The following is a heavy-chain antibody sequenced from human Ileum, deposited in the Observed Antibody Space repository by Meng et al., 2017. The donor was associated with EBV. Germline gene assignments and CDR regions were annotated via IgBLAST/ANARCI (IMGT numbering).Heavy chain of an antibody. D-gene: IGHD6-19*01. V-gene: IGHV4-61*08. Sequence: QVQLRASGPGLVKPSETLSLTCSVSGCSVSSGGNYWSWIRQPPGKGLEWIGYIYNSGSTNYNPSLKSRVTISVDTSKNQFSLKLSSVTAADTAVYYCARDGYSSGSDWGQGTLVTVSS. J-gene: IGHJ4*02. CDR2: IYNSGST. CDR1: GCSVSSGGNY. CDR3: ARDGYSSGSD.